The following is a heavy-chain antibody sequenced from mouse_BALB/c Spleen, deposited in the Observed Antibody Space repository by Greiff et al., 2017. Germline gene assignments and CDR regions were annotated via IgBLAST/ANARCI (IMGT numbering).Heavy chain of an antibody. V-gene: IGHV1S81*02. CDR3: ARREGYFYGSSEGFAY. CDR1: GYTFTSYW. D-gene: IGHD1-1*01. CDR2: INPSNGRT. Sequence: VQLQQPGAELVKPGASVKLSCKASGYTFTSYWMHWVKQRPGQGLEWIGEINPSNGRTNYNEKFKSKATLTVDKSSSTAYMQLSSLTSEDSAVYYCARREGYFYGSSEGFAYWGQGTLVTVSA. J-gene: IGHJ3*01.